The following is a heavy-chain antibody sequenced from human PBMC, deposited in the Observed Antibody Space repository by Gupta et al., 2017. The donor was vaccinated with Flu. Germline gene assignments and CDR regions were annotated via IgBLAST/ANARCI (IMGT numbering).Heavy chain of an antibody. Sequence: QVQLQESGPGLVKPSQTLSLTCTVSGGSISSGGYYWSWIRQHPGKGLEWIGYIYYSGSTYYNPSLKSRVTISVDTSKNQCALKLSSVTAADTAVYYCARAISKWLGANDAFDIWGQGTMVTVSS. D-gene: IGHD3-22*01. J-gene: IGHJ3*02. CDR2: IYYSGST. V-gene: IGHV4-31*03. CDR1: GGSISSGGYY. CDR3: ARAISKWLGANDAFDI.